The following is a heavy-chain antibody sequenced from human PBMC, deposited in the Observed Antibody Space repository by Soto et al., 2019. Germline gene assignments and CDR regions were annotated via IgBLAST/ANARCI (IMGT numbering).Heavy chain of an antibody. CDR1: GYTFTSYG. J-gene: IGHJ6*02. CDR3: ARDRDIAAAGIDYYYGMDV. Sequence: ASVKVSCKASGYTFTSYGISWVRQAPGQGLEWMGWISAYNGDTNYAQKLQGRVTMTTDTSTSTAYMELRSLRSDDTAVYYCARDRDIAAAGIDYYYGMDVWGQGTTVPVS. D-gene: IGHD6-13*01. CDR2: ISAYNGDT. V-gene: IGHV1-18*04.